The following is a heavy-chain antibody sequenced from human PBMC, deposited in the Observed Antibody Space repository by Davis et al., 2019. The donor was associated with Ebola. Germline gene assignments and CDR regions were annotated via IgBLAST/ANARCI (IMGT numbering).Heavy chain of an antibody. CDR3: ARLEHSSSRYIGMDV. CDR1: TSNFNSYW. CDR2: IYPGDSDT. V-gene: IGHV5-51*01. Sequence: PGGSLRLSCKDSTSNFNSYWIGWVRQMPGKGLECMGIIYPGDSDTRYNPSFQGQVTISVDKSISTAYLQWGSLKASDTAMYYCARLEHSSSRYIGMDVWGQGTTVTVSS. D-gene: IGHD6-13*01. J-gene: IGHJ6*02.